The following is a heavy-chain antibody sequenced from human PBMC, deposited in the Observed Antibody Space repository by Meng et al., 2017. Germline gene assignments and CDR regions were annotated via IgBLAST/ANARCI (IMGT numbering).Heavy chain of an antibody. CDR1: GFTFNNSW. J-gene: IGHJ4*02. Sequence: VPLVEPGGGLVQPGASLRLSCAASGFTFNNSWMHWVRQVPGKGLVWVSRISGDGSITNYADSVKGRFTISRDNAKNTLDLQMNSLRPEDTAVYYCLDEAPRSDYWGQGSLVTVSS. D-gene: IGHD1-1*01. CDR2: ISGDGSIT. CDR3: LDEAPRSDY. V-gene: IGHV3-74*01.